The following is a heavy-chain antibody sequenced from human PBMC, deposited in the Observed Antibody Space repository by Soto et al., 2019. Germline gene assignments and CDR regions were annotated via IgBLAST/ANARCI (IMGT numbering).Heavy chain of an antibody. CDR1: GFTFSSYG. V-gene: IGHV3-30*18. Sequence: GGSLRLSCVASGFTFSSYGIHWVRQAPGKGLAWVAVISSDGNTKYYADSVKGRFTISRDNSKNTLYLQMDSLRPEDTAVYYCAKEVAVAGAFDYWGDGTLVTVPS. J-gene: IGHJ4*01. D-gene: IGHD6-19*01. CDR3: AKEVAVAGAFDY. CDR2: ISSDGNTK.